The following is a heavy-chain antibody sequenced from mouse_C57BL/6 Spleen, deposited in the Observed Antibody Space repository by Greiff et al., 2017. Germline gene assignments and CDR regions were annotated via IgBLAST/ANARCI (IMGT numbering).Heavy chain of an antibody. CDR3: ASLYGYYFDY. J-gene: IGHJ2*01. V-gene: IGHV1-22*01. D-gene: IGHD2-12*01. CDR2: INPNNGGT. CDR1: GYTFTDYN. Sequence: VQLQQSGPELVKPGASVKMSCKASGYTFTDYNMHWVKQSHGKSLEWIGYINPNNGGTSYNQKFKGKATLTVNKSSSTACMELRSLTSEDSAVYYCASLYGYYFDYWGQGTTLTVSS.